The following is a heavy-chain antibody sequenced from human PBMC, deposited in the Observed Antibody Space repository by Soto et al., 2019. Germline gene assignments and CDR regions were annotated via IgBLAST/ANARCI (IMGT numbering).Heavy chain of an antibody. V-gene: IGHV3-23*01. CDR1: GFTFSSYA. Sequence: QSGGSLRLSCAASGFTFSSYAMSWVRQAPGKGLEWVSAISGSGGSTYYAESVKGRFTISRENSKKTLYLQMNSLRAEDTALYYCAKDRGISSSWNPIFDYWGQGTLVTVSS. D-gene: IGHD6-13*01. CDR3: AKDRGISSSWNPIFDY. J-gene: IGHJ4*02. CDR2: ISGSGGST.